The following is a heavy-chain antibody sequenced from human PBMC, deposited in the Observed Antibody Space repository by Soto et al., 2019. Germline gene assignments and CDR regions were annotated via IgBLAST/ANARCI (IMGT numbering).Heavy chain of an antibody. Sequence: QLQLQESGPGLVKPSETLSLTCSVAGGSFSSSSYSWGWIRQPPGKGLEWIGTMSYSWSTYYNPSLQSRVTISVDTSKKQISLRLSSVTAADTAVYYCARLYPGSYFDYWGQGTLVTVSS. J-gene: IGHJ4*02. CDR2: MSYSWST. V-gene: IGHV4-39*01. CDR3: ARLYPGSYFDY. D-gene: IGHD3-10*01. CDR1: GGSFSSSSYS.